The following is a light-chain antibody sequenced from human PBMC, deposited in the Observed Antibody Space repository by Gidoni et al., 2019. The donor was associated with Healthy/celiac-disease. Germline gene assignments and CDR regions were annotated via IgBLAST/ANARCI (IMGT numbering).Light chain of an antibody. V-gene: IGKV3-15*01. CDR2: GAS. Sequence: EIVMTQSPATLSGSPGERATLSCRASQSVSSNLAWYQQKPGQAPRLLIYGASTRATGIPARFSGSGSGTEFTLTISSLQSEDFAVYYCQQYNNWPPAITFGQGTRLEIK. CDR1: QSVSSN. J-gene: IGKJ5*01. CDR3: QQYNNWPPAIT.